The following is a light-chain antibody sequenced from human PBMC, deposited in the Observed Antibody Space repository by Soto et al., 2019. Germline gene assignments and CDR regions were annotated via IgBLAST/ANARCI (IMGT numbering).Light chain of an antibody. J-gene: IGKJ1*01. CDR1: KDITC. V-gene: IGKV3D-20*01. CDR2: DAS. CDR3: QQYGSSSWT. Sequence: TRSPSSVSASFVCRVTITFRASKDITCLAWYRHKPGMAPRLLIYDASYRENGIPDRFSGSGSGTDFTLTISRLEPEDFVVYYCQQYGSSSWTFGQGTKVDIK.